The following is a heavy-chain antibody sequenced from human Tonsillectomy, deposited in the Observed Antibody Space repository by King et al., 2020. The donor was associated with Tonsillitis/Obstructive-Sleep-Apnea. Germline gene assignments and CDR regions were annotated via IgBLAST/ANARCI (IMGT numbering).Heavy chain of an antibody. Sequence: VQLVESGGGVVQPGRSLRLSCAASGFTFSSYAMHWVRQAPGKGLEWVAVISYDGSNKYYADSVKGRFTISRDNSKNTLYLQMNSLRAEDTAVYYCARGGRGGRITIFGVVIEDYFDYWGQGTLVTVSS. CDR3: ARGGRGGRITIFGVVIEDYFDY. CDR1: GFTFSSYA. D-gene: IGHD3-3*01. J-gene: IGHJ4*02. CDR2: ISYDGSNK. V-gene: IGHV3-30*04.